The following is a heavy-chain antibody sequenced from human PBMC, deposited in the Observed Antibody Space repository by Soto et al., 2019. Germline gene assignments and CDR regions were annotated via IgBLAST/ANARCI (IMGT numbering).Heavy chain of an antibody. D-gene: IGHD3-16*01. V-gene: IGHV1-69*06. Sequence: QVQLVQSGAEVKKPGSSVKVSCKASGGTFSSYAISWVRQAPGQGLEWMGGIIPIFGTANYAQKFQGRVMITADKSTSTAYMELSSLSSEDTAVYSWASTGGGVAGFDGMDVWGQGTTVTVSS. CDR3: ASTGGGVAGFDGMDV. CDR2: IIPIFGTA. CDR1: GGTFSSYA. J-gene: IGHJ6*02.